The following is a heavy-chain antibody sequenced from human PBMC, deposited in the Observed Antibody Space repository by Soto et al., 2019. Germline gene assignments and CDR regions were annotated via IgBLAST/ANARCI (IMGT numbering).Heavy chain of an antibody. CDR2: ITSDSSDI. J-gene: IGHJ4*02. CDR1: GITFRSYS. CDR3: ATTYCSGGYCFSSEY. Sequence: GGSLRLSCAASGITFRSYSMSWVRQAPGKGLEWVASITSDSSDIYYEDSVKGRFTISRDNGENSLYLQMTSLGAEDTGVYYCATTYCSGGYCFSSEYWGQGVLVTVSS. V-gene: IGHV3-21*01. D-gene: IGHD2-15*01.